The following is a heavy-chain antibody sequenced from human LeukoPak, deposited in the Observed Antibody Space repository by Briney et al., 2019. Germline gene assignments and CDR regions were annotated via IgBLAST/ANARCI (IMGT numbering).Heavy chain of an antibody. J-gene: IGHJ4*02. CDR3: ASTIGDTAMGQALYYFDY. D-gene: IGHD5-18*01. CDR1: GFTVSSNY. CDR2: ISWNSGSI. Sequence: GGSLRLSCAASGFTVSSNYMSWVRQAPGKGLEWVSGISWNSGSIGYADSVKGRFTISRDNAKNSLYLQMNSLRAEDTAVYYCASTIGDTAMGQALYYFDYWGQGTLVTVSS. V-gene: IGHV3-48*04.